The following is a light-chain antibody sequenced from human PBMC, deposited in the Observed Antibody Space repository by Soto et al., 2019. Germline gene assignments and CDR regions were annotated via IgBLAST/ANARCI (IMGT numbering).Light chain of an antibody. V-gene: IGLV2-14*01. CDR1: SSDVGGYNY. Sequence: QSALTQPASVSGSPGQAITISCTGTSSDVGGYNYVSWYQQHPGKAPKLIIYNVSNRPSGVSNRFSGSKSGNTASLTISGLHAEDEGHYYCSSFTSSNTVLFGGGTKVTVL. J-gene: IGLJ2*01. CDR3: SSFTSSNTVL. CDR2: NVS.